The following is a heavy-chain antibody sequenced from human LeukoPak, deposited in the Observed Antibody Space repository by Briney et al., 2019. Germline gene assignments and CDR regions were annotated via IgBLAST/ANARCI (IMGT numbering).Heavy chain of an antibody. J-gene: IGHJ2*01. Sequence: SETLSLTCTVSGGSISSYYWSWIRQPAGKGLEWIGRIYTSGSTNYNPSLKSRVTMSVDTSKDQFSLKLSSVTAADTAVYYCARDRYYDFWSGYLXWXFXXWGRXXLV. D-gene: IGHD3-3*01. CDR1: GGSISSYY. V-gene: IGHV4-4*07. CDR2: IYTSGST. CDR3: ARDRYYDFWSGYLXWXFXX.